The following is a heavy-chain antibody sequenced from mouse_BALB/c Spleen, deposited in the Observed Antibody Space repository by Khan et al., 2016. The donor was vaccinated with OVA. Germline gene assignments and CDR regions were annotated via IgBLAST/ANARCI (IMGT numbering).Heavy chain of an antibody. CDR1: GFNIKDYY. D-gene: IGHD2-12*01. CDR2: IDPENGNT. Sequence: VQLKESGAELVRPGALVNLSCKASGFNIKDYYMHWVKQRPEQGLVWIGRIDPENGNTIYDPKFQGKASITSDTSSNTAYLQLSSLTTEDTAVLYCARDSYSRGFAYWGQGTLVTVSA. J-gene: IGHJ3*01. V-gene: IGHV14-1*02. CDR3: ARDSYSRGFAY.